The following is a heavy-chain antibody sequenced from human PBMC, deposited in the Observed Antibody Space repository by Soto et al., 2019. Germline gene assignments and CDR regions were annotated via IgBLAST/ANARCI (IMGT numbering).Heavy chain of an antibody. CDR2: ISSNGGST. D-gene: IGHD6-13*01. V-gene: IGHV3-64*01. J-gene: IGHJ6*03. CDR1: GFTFSSYA. Sequence: GGSLRLSCAASGFTFSSYAMHWVRQAPGKGLEYVSAISSNGGSTYYANSVKGRFTISRDNSKNTLYLQMGSLRAEDMAVYYCARLAAAGTGWYYYYYYMDVWGKGTMVTVSS. CDR3: ARLAAAGTGWYYYYYYMDV.